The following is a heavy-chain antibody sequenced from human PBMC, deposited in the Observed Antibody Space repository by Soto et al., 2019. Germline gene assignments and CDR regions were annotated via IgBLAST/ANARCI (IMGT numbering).Heavy chain of an antibody. CDR2: LYFNGDR. D-gene: IGHD6-25*01. CDR3: IYRRAAYDYHGLDV. Sequence: GSGPTLVNPTQTLTLTCTFSGLSLSSSGVGVGWIRQPPGKSLEWLAVLYFNGDRRRSPSLENRLTITKDTSKNQVILTMTNMDPVDTATYYCIYRRAAYDYHGLDVWGQGTTVTVSS. J-gene: IGHJ6*02. V-gene: IGHV2-5*01. CDR1: GLSLSSSGVG.